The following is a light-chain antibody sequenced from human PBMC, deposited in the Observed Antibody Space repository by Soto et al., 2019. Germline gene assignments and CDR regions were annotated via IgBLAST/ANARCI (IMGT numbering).Light chain of an antibody. Sequence: EIVLTQSPATLSLSPGERATLSCRASQSVSSYLSWYQQKSGQAPRLLIYDASNRATGIPARFSGSGSGTDFTLTISSLAPEDFAVYYWQQRSNWLTFGGGTKVEIK. V-gene: IGKV3-11*01. CDR2: DAS. CDR3: QQRSNWLT. J-gene: IGKJ4*01. CDR1: QSVSSY.